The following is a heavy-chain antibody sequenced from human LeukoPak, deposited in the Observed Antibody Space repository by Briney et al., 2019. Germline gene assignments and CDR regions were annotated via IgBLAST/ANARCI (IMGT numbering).Heavy chain of an antibody. Sequence: GGSLRLSCAASGFTFSSYSMNWVRQAPGKGLEWVSYISSSSSTIYYADSVKGRFTISRDNAKNSLYLQMNSLRAEDTTVYYCARRYSYGYTYYYYYMDVWGKGTTVTVSS. J-gene: IGHJ6*03. CDR2: ISSSSSTI. CDR3: ARRYSYGYTYYYYYMDV. V-gene: IGHV3-48*01. D-gene: IGHD5-18*01. CDR1: GFTFSSYS.